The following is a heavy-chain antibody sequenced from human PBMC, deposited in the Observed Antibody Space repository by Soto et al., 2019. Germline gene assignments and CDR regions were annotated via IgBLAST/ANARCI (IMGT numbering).Heavy chain of an antibody. CDR1: GAYVNTGGYY. J-gene: IGHJ4*02. Sequence: QVQLQESGPGLVKPSQTLSLTCTVSGAYVNTGGYYWSWVRQYPGKGLEWIGYIYHSGDTYYNPSLKSRLTISVDTSKHHFSLSLSSVTVADTAVYYCARAPGNERLDYWGQGTLVIVSS. V-gene: IGHV4-31*03. D-gene: IGHD1-1*01. CDR2: IYHSGDT. CDR3: ARAPGNERLDY.